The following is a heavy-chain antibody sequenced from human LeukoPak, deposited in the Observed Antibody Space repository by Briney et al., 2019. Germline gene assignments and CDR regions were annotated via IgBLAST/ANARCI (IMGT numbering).Heavy chain of an antibody. CDR3: ARDGRGSGWLDAFDI. CDR2: INTNTGNP. D-gene: IGHD6-19*01. Sequence: AASVKVSCKASGYTFTSYAMNWVRQAPGQGLEWMGWINTNTGNPTYAQGFTGRFVFSLDTSVSTAYLQISSLKAEDTAVYYCARDGRGSGWLDAFDIWGQGTMVTVSS. J-gene: IGHJ3*02. V-gene: IGHV7-4-1*02. CDR1: GYTFTSYA.